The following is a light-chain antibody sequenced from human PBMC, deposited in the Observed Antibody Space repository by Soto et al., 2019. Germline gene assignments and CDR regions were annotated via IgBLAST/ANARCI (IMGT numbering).Light chain of an antibody. CDR1: QSVSSSS. CDR2: RAS. J-gene: IGKJ1*01. CDR3: QQYGSSPPSWT. Sequence: ETVLTQSPGTLSLSPGERATLSCRASQSVSSSSLAWYQQKAGQAPMLLVYRASSTAAGIPDRFSGSGSGTDVTLTIGRLESEDVAVYYCQQYGSSPPSWTCGQGTKVEIK. V-gene: IGKV3-20*01.